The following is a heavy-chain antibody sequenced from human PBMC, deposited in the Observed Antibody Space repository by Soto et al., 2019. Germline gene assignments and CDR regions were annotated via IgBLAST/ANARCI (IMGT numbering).Heavy chain of an antibody. CDR2: MDQDGSET. CDR3: VCGGNFFIY. V-gene: IGHV3-7*01. CDR1: GFTFSIYW. J-gene: IGHJ4*02. D-gene: IGHD3-16*01. Sequence: EVQLVASGGGLVQPGGSLRLSCAASGFTFSIYWMTWVRQPPGKGLEWVANMDQDGSETYYVDSVRGRFTVSRDNAKNSLYLQMNSLRVEDTAVYYCVCGGNFFIYWGQGTLVTVSP.